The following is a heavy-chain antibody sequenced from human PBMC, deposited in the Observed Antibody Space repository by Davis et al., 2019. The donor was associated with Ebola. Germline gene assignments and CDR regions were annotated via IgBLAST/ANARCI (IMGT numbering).Heavy chain of an antibody. CDR1: GFTFSSYW. Sequence: GEFLKISCAASGFTFSSYWMSWVRQAPGKGLEWVANIKQDGSEKYYVDSVKGRFTISRDNAKNTLYLQMNSLRAEDTAVYYCARVKIGYSLRWFDPWGQGTLVTVSS. J-gene: IGHJ5*02. CDR2: IKQDGSEK. V-gene: IGHV3-7*01. D-gene: IGHD5-18*01. CDR3: ARVKIGYSLRWFDP.